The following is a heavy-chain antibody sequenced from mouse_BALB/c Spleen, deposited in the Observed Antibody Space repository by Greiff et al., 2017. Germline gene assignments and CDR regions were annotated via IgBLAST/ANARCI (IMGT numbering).Heavy chain of an antibody. V-gene: IGHV5-6-4*01. CDR3: TRGRFDV. CDR1: GFTFSSYT. Sequence: EVKLMESGGGLVKPGGSLKLSCAASGFTFSSYTMSWVRQTPEKRLEWVATISSGGSYTYYPDSVKGRFTISRDNAKNTLYLQMSSLKSEDTAMYYCTRGRFDVWGAGTTVTVSS. CDR2: ISSGGSYT. J-gene: IGHJ1*01.